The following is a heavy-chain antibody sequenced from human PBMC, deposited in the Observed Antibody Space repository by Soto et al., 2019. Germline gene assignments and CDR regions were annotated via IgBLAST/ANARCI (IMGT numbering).Heavy chain of an antibody. J-gene: IGHJ4*02. D-gene: IGHD3-9*01. CDR2: INAGNGNT. CDR1: GYAYACYS. V-gene: IGHV1-3*01. Sequence: APVKLCSTACGYAYACYSLHWVRQATGQRLEWMGWINAGNGNTKYSQKFQGRVTITRDTSASTAYMELSSLRSEDTAVYYCARNYYDILTGLYFDYWGQGTLVTVSS. CDR3: ARNYYDILTGLYFDY.